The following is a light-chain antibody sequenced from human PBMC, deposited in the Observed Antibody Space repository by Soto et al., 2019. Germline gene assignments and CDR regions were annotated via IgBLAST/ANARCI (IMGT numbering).Light chain of an antibody. CDR3: QHYRTS. CDR1: QGVSSSY. V-gene: IGKV3-20*01. CDR2: GAS. Sequence: EIVLTQSPGTLSLSPGEGATLSCRASQGVSSSYLAWYQQKPGQPPRLLIYGASSRATGIPDRFSGSGSGTDFTLTITRLEPEDFAVYYCQHYRTSFGGGTKVEIK. J-gene: IGKJ4*01.